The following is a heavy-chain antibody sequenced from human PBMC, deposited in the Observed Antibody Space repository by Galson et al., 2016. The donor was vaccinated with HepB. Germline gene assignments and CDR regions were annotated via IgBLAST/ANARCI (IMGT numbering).Heavy chain of an antibody. D-gene: IGHD6-19*01. CDR1: GYTFTAYY. CDR3: ASPRSSGWSFHY. V-gene: IGHV1-46*01. J-gene: IGHJ4*02. CDR2: ISPSGGNI. Sequence: SVKVSCKASGYTFTAYYIHWVRQAPGHGLEWMGLISPSGGNINYAQKFQGRVSLTRDTSASTVYMELSSLRSEDTAVYYCASPRSSGWSFHYWGQGTRVTVSS.